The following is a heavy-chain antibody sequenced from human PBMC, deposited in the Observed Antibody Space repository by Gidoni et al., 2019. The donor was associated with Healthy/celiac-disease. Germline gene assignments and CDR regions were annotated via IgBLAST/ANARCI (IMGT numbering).Heavy chain of an antibody. CDR1: GFTFSSYW. Sequence: EVQLVESGGGLVQPGGSLRLSCAASGFTFSSYWLSWVRQAPGKGLEWVANIKQDGSEKYYVDSVKGRFTISRDNAKNSLYLQMNSLRAEDTAVYYCAREGQYYDFWSGYYTGGRGTPGGNWGQGTLVTVSS. V-gene: IGHV3-7*01. J-gene: IGHJ4*02. D-gene: IGHD3-3*01. CDR3: AREGQYYDFWSGYYTGGRGTPGGN. CDR2: IKQDGSEK.